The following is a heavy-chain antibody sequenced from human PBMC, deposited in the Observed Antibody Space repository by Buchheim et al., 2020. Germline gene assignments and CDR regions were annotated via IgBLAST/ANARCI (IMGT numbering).Heavy chain of an antibody. CDR2: ISYDGSNK. J-gene: IGHJ6*02. Sequence: QVQLVESGGGVVQPGRSLRLSCAASGFTFSSYGMHWVRQAPGKGLEWVAVISYDGSNKYYADSVKGRFTISRDNSKKTLYLQMNSLRAEDTAVYYCASRADYYGSGSPYYYYYYGMDVWGQGTT. D-gene: IGHD3-10*01. V-gene: IGHV3-30*03. CDR3: ASRADYYGSGSPYYYYYYGMDV. CDR1: GFTFSSYG.